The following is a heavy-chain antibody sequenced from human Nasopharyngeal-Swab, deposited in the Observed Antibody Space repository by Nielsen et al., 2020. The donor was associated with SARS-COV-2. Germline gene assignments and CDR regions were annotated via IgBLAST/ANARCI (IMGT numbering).Heavy chain of an antibody. CDR3: AKDWVGATMFYYGMDV. D-gene: IGHD1-26*01. CDR1: GFTFSSYG. Sequence: GESLKISCAASGFTFSSYGMHWVRQAPGKGLEWVAVISYDGSNKYYADSVKGRFTISRDNSKNTPYLQMNSLRAEDTAVYYCAKDWVGATMFYYGMDVWGQGTTVTVSS. J-gene: IGHJ6*02. CDR2: ISYDGSNK. V-gene: IGHV3-30*18.